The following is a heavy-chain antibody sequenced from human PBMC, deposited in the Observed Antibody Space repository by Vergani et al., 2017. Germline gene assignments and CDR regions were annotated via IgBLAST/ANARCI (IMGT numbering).Heavy chain of an antibody. J-gene: IGHJ6*02. D-gene: IGHD4-23*01. CDR1: GGSISSYY. Sequence: QVQLQESGPGLVKPSETLSLTCTVSGGSISSYYWSWIRQPPGKGLEWIGYIYYSGSTNYNPSLKSRVTISVDTSKNQFSLKLSSVTAADTAVYYCARRTPANYYYYGMDVWGQGTTVTVSS. CDR3: ARRTPANYYYYGMDV. V-gene: IGHV4-59*01. CDR2: IYYSGST.